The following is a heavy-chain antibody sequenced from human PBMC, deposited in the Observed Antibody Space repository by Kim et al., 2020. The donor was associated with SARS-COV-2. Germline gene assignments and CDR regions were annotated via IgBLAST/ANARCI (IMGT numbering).Heavy chain of an antibody. D-gene: IGHD3-9*01. J-gene: IGHJ5*02. Sequence: AQGFTGRFVFSLDTSVSTAYLQISSLKAEDTAVYYCARYYDILTVGWFDPWGQGTLVTVSS. V-gene: IGHV7-4-1*02. CDR3: ARYYDILTVGWFDP.